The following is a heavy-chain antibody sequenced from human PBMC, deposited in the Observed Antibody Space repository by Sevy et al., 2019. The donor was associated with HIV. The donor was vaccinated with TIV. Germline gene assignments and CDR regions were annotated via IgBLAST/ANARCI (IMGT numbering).Heavy chain of an antibody. CDR2: ISSSSGTI. CDR1: GFTFSSYS. CDR3: ARLGQACSGGSCYPPPADAFDI. J-gene: IGHJ3*02. D-gene: IGHD2-15*01. V-gene: IGHV3-48*02. Sequence: GGSLRLSCAASGFTFSSYSMNWVRQAPGKGLEWVSYISSSSGTIYYADSVKGRFTISRDNAKNSLYLQMNSLRDEDTAVYYCARLGQACSGGSCYPPPADAFDIWGQGTMVTVSS.